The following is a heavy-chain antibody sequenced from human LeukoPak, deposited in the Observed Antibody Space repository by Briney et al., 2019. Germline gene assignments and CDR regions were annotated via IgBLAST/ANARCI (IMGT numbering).Heavy chain of an antibody. CDR1: GFTFSSYS. CDR2: ISSSSSSYI. CDR3: ALDIVGGDSSGYYYH. J-gene: IGHJ5*02. Sequence: AGGSLRLSCAASGFTFSSYSMNWVRQAPGKGLEWVSSISSSSSSYIYYADSVKGRFTISRDNAKNSLYLQMNSLRAEDTAVYYCALDIVGGDSSGYYYHWGQGTLVTVSS. D-gene: IGHD3-22*01. V-gene: IGHV3-21*01.